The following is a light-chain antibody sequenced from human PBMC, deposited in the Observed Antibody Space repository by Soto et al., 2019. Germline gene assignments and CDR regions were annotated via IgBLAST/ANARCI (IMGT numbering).Light chain of an antibody. J-gene: IGKJ4*01. CDR1: HCMSTY. V-gene: IGKV1-27*01. CDR2: AAS. Sequence: DIQMTQSPSSLSAAVGDRVTITCRTSHCMSTYLAWNQQKLGKVPKLLIYAASTLQSGVPSRFSGSGSGTDFTLTISSLQTEDVATYYCQTYNSSHHACGGGMMVEIK. CDR3: QTYNSSHHA.